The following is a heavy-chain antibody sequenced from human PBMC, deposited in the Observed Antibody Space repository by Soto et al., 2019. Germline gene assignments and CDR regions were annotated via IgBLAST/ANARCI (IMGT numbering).Heavy chain of an antibody. CDR3: ARELVPTAGGNNWFDL. J-gene: IGHJ5*02. D-gene: IGHD2-2*01. CDR2: IYYNGGT. V-gene: IGHV4-30-4*01. CDR1: GGSISSGDYY. Sequence: QVQLQESGPGLVKPSQTLSLTCTVSGGSISSGDYYWNWIRQPPGKGLEWIGYIYYNGGTYYNPSLKSRVTMSVDTSKNQFSLKLSSVTAADTAVYYCARELVPTAGGNNWFDLWGQGSLVTVSS.